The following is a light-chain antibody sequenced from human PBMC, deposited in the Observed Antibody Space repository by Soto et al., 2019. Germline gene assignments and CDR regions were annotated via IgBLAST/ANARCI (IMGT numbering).Light chain of an antibody. CDR3: CSFTSITTYV. Sequence: QSVLTQPASVSGSLGQSITISCTGTSSDVGAYNYVSWYQQQPGKAPKLMISEVSNRPSGVSNRFSGSKSGNTASLIISGLQAEDEADYCCCSFTSITTYVFGTGTKVTVL. V-gene: IGLV2-14*01. J-gene: IGLJ1*01. CDR2: EVS. CDR1: SSDVGAYNY.